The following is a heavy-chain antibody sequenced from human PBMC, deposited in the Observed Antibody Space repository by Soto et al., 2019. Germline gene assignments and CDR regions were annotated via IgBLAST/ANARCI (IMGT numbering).Heavy chain of an antibody. D-gene: IGHD4-17*01. Sequence: GGSLRFSCAASGLTFSPTWMHWVRQAPGKGLEWVARINADASSKKYADAVKGRFTISRDNATATVNLHMTSLRLEDTAVYYCTRELNDYPYYFDYWGQGTLVTVSS. V-gene: IGHV3-74*01. CDR3: TRELNDYPYYFDY. CDR1: GLTFSPTW. CDR2: INADASSK. J-gene: IGHJ4*02.